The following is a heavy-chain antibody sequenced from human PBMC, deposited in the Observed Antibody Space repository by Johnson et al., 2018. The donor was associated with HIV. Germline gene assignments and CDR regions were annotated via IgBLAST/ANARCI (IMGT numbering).Heavy chain of an antibody. D-gene: IGHD3-16*01. CDR3: VRTSCTGARCLGYDPFDV. J-gene: IGHJ3*01. V-gene: IGHV3-74*01. CDR1: GFTFSDHW. Sequence: EKLVESGGGLVQPGGSLRLSCGVSGFTFSDHWMQWVRQAPGKGLVWVSRINGDGSRTSYADSVKGRFTIARDNAKNTLFLEMKSLRAEDTAVYYCVRTSCTGARCLGYDPFDVWGQGTMVTVSS. CDR2: INGDGSRT.